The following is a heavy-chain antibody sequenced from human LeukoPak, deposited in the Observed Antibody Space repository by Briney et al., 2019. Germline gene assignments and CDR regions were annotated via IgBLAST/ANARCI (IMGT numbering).Heavy chain of an antibody. CDR3: ARTTTPHYYGSGSYALGY. V-gene: IGHV3-30-3*01. CDR2: ISYDGSNK. D-gene: IGHD3-10*01. CDR1: GFTFSTYA. J-gene: IGHJ4*02. Sequence: QPGGSLRLPCAASGFTFSTYAMHWVRQGPGKGLEWVAVISYDGSNKFYADSVKGRFTISRDNSKNTLYLQMSSLSAEDTAVYYCARTTTPHYYGSGSYALGYWGQGTLVTVPP.